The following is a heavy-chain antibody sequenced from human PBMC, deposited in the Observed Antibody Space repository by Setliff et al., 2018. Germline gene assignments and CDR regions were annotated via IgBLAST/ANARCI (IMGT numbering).Heavy chain of an antibody. V-gene: IGHV5-51*01. D-gene: IGHD5-18*01. J-gene: IGHJ4*02. CDR2: IYGGDSDT. CDR1: GYRFSNYW. Sequence: PGESLKISCKGSGYRFSNYWIGWVRQMPGTGLEWMGIIYGGDSDTRYSPSFQGLVSISADKAVSTAYLQWSSLKASDTAIYYCAIFEDTTVDLSFWGQGTLVTVSS. CDR3: AIFEDTTVDLSF.